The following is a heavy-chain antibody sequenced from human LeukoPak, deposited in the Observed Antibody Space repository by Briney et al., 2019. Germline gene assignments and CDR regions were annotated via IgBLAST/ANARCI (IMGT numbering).Heavy chain of an antibody. J-gene: IGHJ6*02. Sequence: SETLSLTCAVPGGSFSGYLWSWLRQPPGKGLEWVGEINYNGEITNYNPSLKSRVTISVDTSKDQLSLKLTSVTAADTAVYYCTRSGLTGMRKYPRADYYYYGMDVWGQGAAVTVSS. D-gene: IGHD1-14*01. V-gene: IGHV4-34*01. CDR1: GGSFSGYL. CDR2: INYNGEIT. CDR3: TRSGLTGMRKYPRADYYYYGMDV.